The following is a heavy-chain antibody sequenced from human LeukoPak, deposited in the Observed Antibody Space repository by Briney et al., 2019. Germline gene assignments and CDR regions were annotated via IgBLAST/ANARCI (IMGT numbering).Heavy chain of an antibody. D-gene: IGHD6-13*01. CDR3: AGSSSWYRQGDY. CDR2: ISGSGGST. CDR1: GFTFSSYV. J-gene: IGHJ4*02. V-gene: IGHV3-23*01. Sequence: GGSLRLSCAASGFTFSSYVMSWVRQAPGKGLEWVSAISGSGGSTYYADTVKGRFTISRDNSKNTLYVQMNSLRAEDTAVYYCAGSSSWYRQGDYWGQGALVTVSS.